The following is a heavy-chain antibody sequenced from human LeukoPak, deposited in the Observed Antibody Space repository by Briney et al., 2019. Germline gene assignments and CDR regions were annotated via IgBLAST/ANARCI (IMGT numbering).Heavy chain of an antibody. Sequence: GRSLRLSCSASLFTFHDYAMHLVPQAPGKGLEWVSDISWNSGSIGYPDSVKGRFTISRDNAKNSLYLQMNSLRAEDTDLYYCAKDSGYYDSSGYKSNYFDYWGQGTLVTVSS. V-gene: IGHV3-9*01. CDR2: ISWNSGSI. CDR1: LFTFHDYA. D-gene: IGHD3-22*01. CDR3: AKDSGYYDSSGYKSNYFDY. J-gene: IGHJ4*02.